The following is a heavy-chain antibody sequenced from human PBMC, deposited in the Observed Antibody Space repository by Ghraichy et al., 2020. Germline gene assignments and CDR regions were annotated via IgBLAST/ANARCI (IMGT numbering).Heavy chain of an antibody. J-gene: IGHJ4*02. CDR1: GGSISSSSYY. D-gene: IGHD1-26*01. V-gene: IGHV4-39*01. CDR3: ARPSRELGRPFDY. CDR2: IYYSGST. Sequence: SETLSLTCTVSGGSISSSSYYWGWIRQPPGKGLEWIGSIYYSGSTYYNPSLKSRVTISVDTSKNQFSLKLSSVTAADTAVYYCARPSRELGRPFDYWGQGTLVTVSS.